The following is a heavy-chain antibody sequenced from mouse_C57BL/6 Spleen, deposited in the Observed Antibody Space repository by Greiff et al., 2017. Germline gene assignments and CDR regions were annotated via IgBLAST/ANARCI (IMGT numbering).Heavy chain of an antibody. CDR1: GYTFTSYW. J-gene: IGHJ1*03. CDR2: IDPNSGGT. V-gene: IGHV1-72*01. Sequence: QVQLQQPGAELVKPGASVKLSCKASGYTFTSYWMHWVKQRPGRGLEWIGRIDPNSGGTTYNEKFKSKATLTVDKPSSTAYMQLSSLTSEDSAVYYCARRNDGYLYWYFDVWGTGTTVTVSS. D-gene: IGHD2-3*01. CDR3: ARRNDGYLYWYFDV.